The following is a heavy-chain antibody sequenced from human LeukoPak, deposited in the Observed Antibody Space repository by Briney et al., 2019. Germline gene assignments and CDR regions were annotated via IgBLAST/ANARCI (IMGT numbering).Heavy chain of an antibody. V-gene: IGHV4-34*01. CDR2: INHSGST. J-gene: IGHJ4*02. Sequence: PSETLSLTCAVYGGSFSGYYWSWIRQPPGKGLEWIGEINHSGSTNYNPSLKSRVTISVDTSKNQFSLKLSSVTAADTAVYYCARIHYYGSGDQNDYWGQGTLVTVSS. D-gene: IGHD3-10*01. CDR1: GGSFSGYY. CDR3: ARIHYYGSGDQNDY.